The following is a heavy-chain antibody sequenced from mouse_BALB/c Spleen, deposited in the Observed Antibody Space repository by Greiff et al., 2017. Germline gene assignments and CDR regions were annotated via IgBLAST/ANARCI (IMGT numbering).Heavy chain of an antibody. CDR3: ARVYYDPDYAMDY. V-gene: IGHV14-3*02. CDR2: IDPANGNT. J-gene: IGHJ4*01. D-gene: IGHD2-4*01. Sequence: VQLQHSGAELVKPGASVKLSCTASGFNIKDTYMHWVKQRPEQGLEWIGRIDPANGNTKYDPKFQGKATITADTSSNTAYLQLSSLTSEDTAVYYCARVYYDPDYAMDYWGQGTSVTVSS. CDR1: GFNIKDTY.